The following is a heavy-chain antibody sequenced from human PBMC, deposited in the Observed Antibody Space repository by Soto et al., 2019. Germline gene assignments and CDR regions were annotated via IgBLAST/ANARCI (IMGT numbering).Heavy chain of an antibody. CDR3: TTDPPAGSRAIDY. CDR1: GISFSDAW. V-gene: IGHV3-15*07. J-gene: IGHJ4*02. CDR2: IKRQTEGGTT. Sequence: PGGSLRLSCVGSGISFSDAWMSWVRQAPGRGLEWVGRIKRQTEGGTTDYPASVKGGFIISRDDSENTLYLQMNSLKTEDTAMYYCTTDPPAGSRAIDYWGQGTQVTVSS.